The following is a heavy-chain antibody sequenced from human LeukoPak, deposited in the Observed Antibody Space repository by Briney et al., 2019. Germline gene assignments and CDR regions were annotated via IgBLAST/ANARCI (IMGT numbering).Heavy chain of an antibody. CDR3: ARGGSGSYYDYYFDY. J-gene: IGHJ4*02. Sequence: SETMSLTCAVSGYSICSGYYWGWIRQPPGKGLEWIGSIYHSGGTYYNPSLKSRVTISVDTSKNQFSLKLSSVTAADTAVYYCARGGSGSYYDYYFDYWGQGTLVTVSS. CDR1: GYSICSGYY. V-gene: IGHV4-38-2*01. CDR2: IYHSGGT. D-gene: IGHD3-10*01.